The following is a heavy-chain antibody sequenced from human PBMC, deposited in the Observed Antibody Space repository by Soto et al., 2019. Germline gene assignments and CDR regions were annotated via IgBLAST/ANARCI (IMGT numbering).Heavy chain of an antibody. CDR2: ISGSGGGT. CDR3: AKQWRSGVISRSAVES. D-gene: IGHD3-3*01. Sequence: GGSLRLSCAASGFTFSSYGMSWVRQAPGKGLEWVSLISGSGGGTFYADSVKGRFTISRDNSKNTLYLQMDSLRAEDTAVYYCAKQWRSGVISRSAVESWGQGTLVTVSS. CDR1: GFTFSSYG. V-gene: IGHV3-23*01. J-gene: IGHJ4*02.